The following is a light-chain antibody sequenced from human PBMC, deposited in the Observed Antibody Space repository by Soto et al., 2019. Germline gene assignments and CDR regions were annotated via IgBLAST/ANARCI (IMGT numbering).Light chain of an antibody. CDR2: GAS. CDR3: QQYNNWPRVT. CDR1: QSVSSSY. J-gene: IGKJ1*01. Sequence: EIVLTQSPGTLSLSPGERATLSCRASQSVSSSYLAWYQQKPGQASRLLIHGASTRATGIPARFSGSGSGTEFTLTISSLQSEDFAVYYCQQYNNWPRVTFGQGTKVDIK. V-gene: IGKV3-15*01.